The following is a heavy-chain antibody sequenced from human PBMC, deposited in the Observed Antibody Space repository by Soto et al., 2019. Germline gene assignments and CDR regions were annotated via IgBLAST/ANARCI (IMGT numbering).Heavy chain of an antibody. CDR3: ARHGTNGTTGGGFNI. CDR2: ISSSNTYM. J-gene: IGHJ3*02. Sequence: AXGSLRLLCAASGLTFSSYAKNWVRQAPGKGLEWVSSISSSNTYMYYVDSVMGRFTISRDNAKNSLYLQMNSLRVEDTAVYYCARHGTNGTTGGGFNIWGQGTMVTVSS. CDR1: GLTFSSYA. V-gene: IGHV3-21*01. D-gene: IGHD1-1*01.